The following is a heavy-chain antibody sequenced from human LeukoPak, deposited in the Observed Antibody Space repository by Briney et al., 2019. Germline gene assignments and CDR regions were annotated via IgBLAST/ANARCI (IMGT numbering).Heavy chain of an antibody. CDR2: ISSSSSYI. V-gene: IGHV3-21*01. J-gene: IGHJ4*02. CDR3: ARWYYYDSSGYLRGVFDY. CDR1: GLTFSSYS. Sequence: GGSLRLSXAASGLTFSSYSMNWVRQAPGKGLEWLSSISSSSSYIYYADSVKGRFTISRDNAKNSLYLQMNSLRAEDTAVYYCARWYYYDSSGYLRGVFDYWGQGTLVTVSS. D-gene: IGHD3-22*01.